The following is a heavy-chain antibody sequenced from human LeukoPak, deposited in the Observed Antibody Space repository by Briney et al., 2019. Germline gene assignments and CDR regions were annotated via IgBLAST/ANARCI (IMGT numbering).Heavy chain of an antibody. D-gene: IGHD3-3*01. Sequence: SQTLSLTCTVSGGSISSGGYYWSWIRQHPGKGLEWIGYIYYSGSTNYNPSLKSRGTISVDTSKNQFSLKLSSVTAADTAVYYCARHSREWLLFSASDIWGQGTMVTVSS. V-gene: IGHV4-31*03. J-gene: IGHJ3*02. CDR2: IYYSGST. CDR3: ARHSREWLLFSASDI. CDR1: GGSISSGGYY.